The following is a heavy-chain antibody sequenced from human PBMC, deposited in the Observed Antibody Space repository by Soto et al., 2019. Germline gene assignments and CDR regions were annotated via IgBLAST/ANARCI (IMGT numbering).Heavy chain of an antibody. CDR1: GFTFSGSS. D-gene: IGHD3-16*01. CDR2: IRSKPNSYAT. V-gene: IGHV3-73*01. J-gene: IGHJ6*02. CDR3: TRSLGATDYYSLYAMEV. Sequence: PGGSLRLSCAASGFTFSGSSMNWVRQASGKGLEWVGRIRSKPNSYATAYAASVRGRFTISRDDSKNTAYLQMNSLKIEDTAVYYCTRSLGATDYYSLYAMEVWGQGTTVTVSS.